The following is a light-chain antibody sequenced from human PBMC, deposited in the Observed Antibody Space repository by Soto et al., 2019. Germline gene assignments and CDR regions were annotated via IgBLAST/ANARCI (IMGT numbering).Light chain of an antibody. CDR2: DAS. CDR1: QDITNY. V-gene: IGKV1-33*01. J-gene: IGKJ5*01. CDR3: QHYAHLPIT. Sequence: DIQMTQSPSSLSASVGDRVTITCQASQDITNYLNWYQQKPWRAPRLLLYDASSLETGVPSRFSGSGSGTDFTLKISSPQPEDVATYYCQHYAHLPITFGQGTRLEIK.